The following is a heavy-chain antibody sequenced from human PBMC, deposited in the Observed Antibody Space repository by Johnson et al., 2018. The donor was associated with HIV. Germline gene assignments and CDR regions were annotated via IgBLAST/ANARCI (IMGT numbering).Heavy chain of an antibody. V-gene: IGHV3-7*03. D-gene: IGHD4/OR15-4a*01. Sequence: VLLVESGGGLVQPGRSLRLSCAASGFTFDDYAMHWVRQAPGKGLEWVANIKPDGSEKFYVDAVKGRFTISRDNAKNSLFLQMTSLTAEDTAVFSCVRGEEGAFD. CDR3: VRGEEGAFD. CDR1: GFTFDDYA. CDR2: IKPDGSEK. J-gene: IGHJ4*01.